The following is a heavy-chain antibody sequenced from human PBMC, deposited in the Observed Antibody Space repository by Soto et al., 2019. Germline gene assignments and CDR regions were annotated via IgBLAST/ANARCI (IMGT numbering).Heavy chain of an antibody. CDR1: GYTFNTYG. CDR3: ARDLGYCSAGSCYPEYFHH. Sequence: ASVKVSCKASGYTFNTYGISWVRQAPGQVLEWMGWISAYNDDTNYAQRLQGRVTMTTDISTSTAYMELRSLRSDDTAVYYCARDLGYCSAGSCYPEYFHHWGQGTLVTVSS. J-gene: IGHJ1*01. CDR2: ISAYNDDT. V-gene: IGHV1-18*01. D-gene: IGHD2-15*01.